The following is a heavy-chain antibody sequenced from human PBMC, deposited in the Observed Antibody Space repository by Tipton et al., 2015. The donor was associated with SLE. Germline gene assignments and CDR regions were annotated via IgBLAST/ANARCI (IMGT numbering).Heavy chain of an antibody. D-gene: IGHD5-24*01. J-gene: IGHJ3*02. V-gene: IGHV4-39*01. CDR2: IYYSGST. CDR3: ARPGPVELDAFDI. CDR1: GGSISSSSYY. Sequence: TLSLTCTVSGGSISSSSYYWGWIRQPPGKGLEWIGSIYYSGSTYYNPSLKSRVTISVDTSKNQFSLKLSSVTAADTAVYYCARPGPVELDAFDIWGQGTMVTVSS.